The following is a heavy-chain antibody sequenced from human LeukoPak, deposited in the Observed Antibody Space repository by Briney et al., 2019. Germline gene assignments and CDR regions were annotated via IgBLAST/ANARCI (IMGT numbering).Heavy chain of an antibody. Sequence: GGSLRLSCAASGFTFSSYAMSWVRQAPGKGLEWVSVISGSGDSTYYADSVKGRFTVSRDNSKNTLYLQMNSLRAEDTAVYYCAKRIGGSSSIYYYYYMDVWGKGTTVTVSS. CDR2: ISGSGDST. V-gene: IGHV3-23*01. D-gene: IGHD6-6*01. J-gene: IGHJ6*03. CDR1: GFTFSSYA. CDR3: AKRIGGSSSIYYYYYMDV.